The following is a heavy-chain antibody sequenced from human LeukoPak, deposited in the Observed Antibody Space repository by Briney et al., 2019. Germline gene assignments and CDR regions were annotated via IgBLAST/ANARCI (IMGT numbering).Heavy chain of an antibody. Sequence: GGSLRLSCAASGFTFSSYGMHWVRQAPGKGLEWVAVISYDGSNKYYADSVKGRFTISRDNSKNTLYLQMNSLRAEDTAVYYCAKPLDYGDYYYYGMDVWGKGTTVTVSP. V-gene: IGHV3-30*18. CDR3: AKPLDYGDYYYYGMDV. J-gene: IGHJ6*04. D-gene: IGHD4-17*01. CDR2: ISYDGSNK. CDR1: GFTFSSYG.